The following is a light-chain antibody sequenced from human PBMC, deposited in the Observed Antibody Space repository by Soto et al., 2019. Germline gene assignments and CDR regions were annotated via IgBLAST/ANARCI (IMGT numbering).Light chain of an antibody. CDR2: GAS. V-gene: IGKV3-15*01. CDR1: QSVSSN. CDR3: QQYNTWPV. Sequence: EIVMTQSPATLSVSPGERATLSCRASQSVSSNLAWYQQKPGQAPRRLIYGASTRATGIPARFSGSGSGTEFTLTLSSLQSEDFAVYYCQQYNTWPVFGGGTKVDIK. J-gene: IGKJ4*01.